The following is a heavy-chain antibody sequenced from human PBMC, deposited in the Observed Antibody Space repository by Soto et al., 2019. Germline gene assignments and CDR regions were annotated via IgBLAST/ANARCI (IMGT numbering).Heavy chain of an antibody. CDR2: ISAYNGNT. CDR3: ARGGEATMIVVALPRNWFDP. V-gene: IGHV1-18*01. Sequence: ASVKVSCKASGYTFTSYGISWVRQAPGQGLEWMGWISAYNGNTNYAQKLQGRVTMTTDTSTSTAYMELRSLRSDDTAVYYCARGGEATMIVVALPRNWFDPWGQGTLVTVSS. CDR1: GYTFTSYG. J-gene: IGHJ5*02. D-gene: IGHD3-22*01.